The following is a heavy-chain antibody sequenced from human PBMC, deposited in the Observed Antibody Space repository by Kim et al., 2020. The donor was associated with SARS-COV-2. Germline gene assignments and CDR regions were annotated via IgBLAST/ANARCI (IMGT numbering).Heavy chain of an antibody. D-gene: IGHD6-13*01. CDR1: GFTFDDYA. CDR2: ISWNSGSI. J-gene: IGHJ4*02. Sequence: GGSLRLSCAASGFTFDDYAMHWVRQAPGKGLEWVSGISWNSGSIGYADSVKGRFTISRDNAKNSLYLQMNSLRAEDTALYYCAKEAPSSSCLDYWGEGTLVTVSP. V-gene: IGHV3-9*01. CDR3: AKEAPSSSCLDY.